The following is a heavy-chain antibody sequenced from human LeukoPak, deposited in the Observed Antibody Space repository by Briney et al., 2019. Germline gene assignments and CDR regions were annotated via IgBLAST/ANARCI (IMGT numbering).Heavy chain of an antibody. CDR1: GFTFSSYW. D-gene: IGHD2-21*02. J-gene: IGHJ4*02. V-gene: IGHV3-7*03. CDR2: IKQDGSEK. Sequence: SGGSLRLSCAASGFTFSSYWMSWVRQAPGKGLEWVANIKQDGSEKYYVDSVKGRFTISRDNAKNSLYLQMNSLRAEDTAVYYCAKAQRSQYPYCGGDCYSFDYWGQGTLVTVSS. CDR3: AKAQRSQYPYCGGDCYSFDY.